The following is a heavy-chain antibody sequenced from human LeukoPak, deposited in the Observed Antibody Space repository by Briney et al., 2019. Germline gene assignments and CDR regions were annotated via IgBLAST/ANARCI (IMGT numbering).Heavy chain of an antibody. V-gene: IGHV4-61*02. CDR3: ARVGAGGTDY. J-gene: IGHJ4*02. Sequence: KPSETLSLTCTVSGGSISSGSYYWSWIRQPAGKELEWIGRIYTSGSPNYNPSLKSRVTISVDTSKNQFSLKLSSVTAADTAVYYCARVGAGGTDYWGQGTLVTVSS. CDR2: IYTSGSP. CDR1: GGSISSGSYY. D-gene: IGHD1-26*01.